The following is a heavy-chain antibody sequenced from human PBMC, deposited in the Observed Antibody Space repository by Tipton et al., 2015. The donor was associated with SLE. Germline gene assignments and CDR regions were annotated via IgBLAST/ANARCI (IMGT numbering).Heavy chain of an antibody. Sequence: TLSLTCAVYGGSFSGYYWSWIRQPAGKGLEWIGRIYTSGSTNYNPSLKSRGTMSVDTSKNQFSLKLSCVTAADTAVSYCAREKNWNYVGWFDPWGQGTLVTVSS. V-gene: IGHV4-4*07. D-gene: IGHD1-7*01. J-gene: IGHJ5*02. CDR2: IYTSGST. CDR1: GGSFSGYY. CDR3: AREKNWNYVGWFDP.